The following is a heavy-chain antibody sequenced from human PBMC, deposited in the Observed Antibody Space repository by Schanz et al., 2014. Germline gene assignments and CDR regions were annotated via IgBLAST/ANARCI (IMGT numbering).Heavy chain of an antibody. V-gene: IGHV1-46*01. CDR2: IIPVLNIA. J-gene: IGHJ4*02. CDR3: ARGGYSSGWYDRDIAHFDD. CDR1: GYTFTNFF. D-gene: IGHD6-19*01. Sequence: QVHLVQSGAEVHKPGASLKISCKASGYTFTNFFLHWVRQAPGQGLEWMGKIIPVLNIATYAQRFQGRVTMTTDTSTSTAYMELRSLRADDTAVYYCARGGYSSGWYDRDIAHFDDWGQGTLVTVSS.